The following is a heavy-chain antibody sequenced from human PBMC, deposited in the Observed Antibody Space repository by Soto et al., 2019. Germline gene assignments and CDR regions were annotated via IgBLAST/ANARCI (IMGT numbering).Heavy chain of an antibody. J-gene: IGHJ3*02. CDR3: TAIAVAGSNAFDI. V-gene: IGHV3-49*03. Sequence: GGSLRLSFTPSGFTFGDYALGCFGQAPGKGLEWVGFIRSKAYGGTTEYAASVKGRFTISRDDSKSIAYLQMNSLKTEDTAVYYCTAIAVAGSNAFDIWGQGTMVTVSS. D-gene: IGHD6-19*01. CDR2: IRSKAYGGTT. CDR1: GFTFGDYA.